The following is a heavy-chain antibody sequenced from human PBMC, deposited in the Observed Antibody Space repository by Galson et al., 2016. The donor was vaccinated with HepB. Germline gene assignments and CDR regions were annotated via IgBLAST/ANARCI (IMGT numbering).Heavy chain of an antibody. D-gene: IGHD6-19*01. CDR2: VSGSGDTT. CDR3: AKEGRIGVAGSTDWFDP. J-gene: IGHJ5*02. Sequence: SLRLSCAASGFTFSSYAMNWVRQTPGKGLEWVSGVSGSGDTTYYADSVKGRFTISRDNSKNTLYLQMNSLRAEDTAVYYCAKEGRIGVAGSTDWFDPWGQGTLVTVSS. V-gene: IGHV3-23*01. CDR1: GFTFSSYA.